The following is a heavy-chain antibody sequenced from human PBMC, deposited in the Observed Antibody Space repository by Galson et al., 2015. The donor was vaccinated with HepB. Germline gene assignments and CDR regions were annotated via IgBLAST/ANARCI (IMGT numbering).Heavy chain of an antibody. V-gene: IGHV3-48*02. CDR2: ISHSSSNR. CDR1: GFTFSTYS. J-gene: IGHJ6*02. CDR3: TRDRYCTSTTCSGYHYGMDV. D-gene: IGHD2-2*01. Sequence: SLRLSCAASGFTFSTYSMNWVRQAPGKGLEWISYISHSSSNRYYADSVNGRFTISRDDAKNSLYLQMNSLRDEDTAVYYCTRDRYCTSTTCSGYHYGMDVWGQGTTVTVSS.